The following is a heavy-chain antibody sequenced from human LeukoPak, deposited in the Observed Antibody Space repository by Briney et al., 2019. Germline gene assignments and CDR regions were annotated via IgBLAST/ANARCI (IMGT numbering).Heavy chain of an antibody. D-gene: IGHD3-9*01. V-gene: IGHV4-59*10. Sequence: PSETLSLTCAVYGGSLSGYYWSWIRQPAGKGLEWIGRIYTSGSTNYYPSLKSRVTISVGTSKNQFSLKLSSVTAADTAVYYCARGPMYYDILTGYYEPYYFDYWGQGTLVTVSS. CDR3: ARGPMYYDILTGYYEPYYFDY. J-gene: IGHJ4*02. CDR2: IYTSGST. CDR1: GGSLSGYY.